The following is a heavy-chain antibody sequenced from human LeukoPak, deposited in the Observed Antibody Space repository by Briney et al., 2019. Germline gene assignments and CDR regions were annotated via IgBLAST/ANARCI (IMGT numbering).Heavy chain of an antibody. J-gene: IGHJ6*02. CDR3: TRGRYGMDV. CDR2: IGTTGDT. Sequence: GGSLRLSCAASGFTFGNYDLHWVRQATGKGLEWVSSIGTTGDTFYPDSVKGRFTISRDNAKNSFYLQMSSLRAGDTAVYYCTRGRYGMDVWGHGTMVIVSS. CDR1: GFTFGNYD. V-gene: IGHV3-13*01.